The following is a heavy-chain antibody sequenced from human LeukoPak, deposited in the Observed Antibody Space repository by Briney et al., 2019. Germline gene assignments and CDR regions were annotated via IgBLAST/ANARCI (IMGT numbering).Heavy chain of an antibody. CDR3: AKELTPGVYYYYYYGMDV. J-gene: IGHJ6*02. V-gene: IGHV3-23*01. Sequence: PGGSVRLSCAASGFIFSSDSMSWVRQAPWKGLEWVSVISGSGGSTYYADSVKGRFSISRGNSKNTLYLQMNSLRAEDTAVYYCAKELTPGVYYYYYYGMDVWGQGTTVTVSS. D-gene: IGHD3-10*01. CDR2: ISGSGGST. CDR1: GFIFSSDS.